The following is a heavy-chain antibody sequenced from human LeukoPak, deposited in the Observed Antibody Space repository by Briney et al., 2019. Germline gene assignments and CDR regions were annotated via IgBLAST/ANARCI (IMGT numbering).Heavy chain of an antibody. V-gene: IGHV4-38-2*01. CDR1: GYPISSGYY. Sequence: SETLSLTCAVSGYPISSGYYWGWIRQPPGKGLEWIGSIYHSGSTYYNPSLKSRVTISVDTSKNQFSLKLSSVTAADTAVYYCARTSIPHDYGDYGFRIWGQGTLVTVSS. D-gene: IGHD4-17*01. J-gene: IGHJ4*02. CDR3: ARTSIPHDYGDYGFRI. CDR2: IYHSGST.